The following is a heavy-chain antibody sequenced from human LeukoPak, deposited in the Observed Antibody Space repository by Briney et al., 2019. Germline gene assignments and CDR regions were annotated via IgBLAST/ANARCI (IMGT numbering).Heavy chain of an antibody. CDR2: IWYDGSNK. CDR1: GFTFSSYG. D-gene: IGHD3-22*01. V-gene: IGHV3-33*01. J-gene: IGHJ4*02. Sequence: GGSLRLSCAASGFTFSSYGMHWVRQAPGKGLGWVAVIWYDGSNKYYADSVKGRLTISRDNSKNTLYLQMNSLRAEDTAVYYCARDRPLYYYDSSGYVDYWGQGTLVTVSS. CDR3: ARDRPLYYYDSSGYVDY.